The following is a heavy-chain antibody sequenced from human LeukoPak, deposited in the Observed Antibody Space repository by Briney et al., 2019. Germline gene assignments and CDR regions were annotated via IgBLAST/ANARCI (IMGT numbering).Heavy chain of an antibody. D-gene: IGHD3-9*01. CDR2: IRSKAYGGTT. V-gene: IGHV3-49*03. CDR1: GFTFGDYA. J-gene: IGHJ4*02. Sequence: GGSLRLSCTASGFTFGDYAMSWFRQAPGKGLEWVGFIRSKAYGGTTEYAASVKGRFTISRDDSKSIAYLQMNSLKTEDTAVYYCTRDRPYYDILTGYHTDYFDYWGQGTLVTVSS. CDR3: TRDRPYYDILTGYHTDYFDY.